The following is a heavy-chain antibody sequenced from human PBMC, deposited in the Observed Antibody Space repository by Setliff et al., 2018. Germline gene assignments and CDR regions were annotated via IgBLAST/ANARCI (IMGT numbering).Heavy chain of an antibody. D-gene: IGHD3-22*01. J-gene: IGHJ4*02. V-gene: IGHV4-30-4*08. CDR3: ARESRYYYDNLGTLDY. Sequence: LSLTCTVSGGSISSGDYYWSWIRQPPGKGLEWIGYIYSSGSTYYNPSLKSRVSISVDTSKNQFSLKLSSVTAADTAVYYCARESRYYYDNLGTLDYWGQGTQVTVSS. CDR1: GGSISSGDYY. CDR2: IYSSGST.